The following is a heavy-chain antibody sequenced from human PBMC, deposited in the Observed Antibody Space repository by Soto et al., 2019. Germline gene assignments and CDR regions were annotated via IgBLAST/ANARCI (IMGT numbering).Heavy chain of an antibody. CDR3: ASREGTYYYGSGSYSNWFDP. Sequence: SETLSLTCAVSSGSISSSNWWSWVRQPPGKGLEWIGEIYHSGSTNYNPSLKSRVTISVDKSKNQFSLKLSSVTAADTAVYYCASREGTYYYGSGSYSNWFDPWGQGTLVTVS. V-gene: IGHV4-4*02. CDR2: IYHSGST. D-gene: IGHD3-10*01. CDR1: SGSISSSNW. J-gene: IGHJ5*02.